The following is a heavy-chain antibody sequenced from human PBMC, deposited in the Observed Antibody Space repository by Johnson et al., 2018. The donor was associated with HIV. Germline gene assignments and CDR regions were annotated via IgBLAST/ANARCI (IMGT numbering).Heavy chain of an antibody. CDR1: GFTFNSYG. Sequence: QVQLVESGGGVVQPGMSLRLSCAASGFTFNSYGMHWVRQAPGKGLEWVAVIWYDGSNKYYADSVKGRFTISRDNSKNTLYLQMSSLRVEDTAVYCCARVRIIYSSSSHAFDIWGQGTMVTVSS. CDR2: IWYDGSNK. D-gene: IGHD6-6*01. J-gene: IGHJ3*02. CDR3: ARVRIIYSSSSHAFDI. V-gene: IGHV3-33*01.